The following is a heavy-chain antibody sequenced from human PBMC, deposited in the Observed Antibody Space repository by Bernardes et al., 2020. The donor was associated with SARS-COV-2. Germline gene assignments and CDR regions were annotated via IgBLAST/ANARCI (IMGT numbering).Heavy chain of an antibody. CDR1: RFTVSRTY. Sequence: GGLLRRYCAASRFTVSRTYMSWVRQDPGQGLEWIPVIYSGGSTYYADSAKGRFTISRDNSKNTLYLQMNSLRAEDTAVYYCARGELSPPLDYWGQGTLVTVSS. J-gene: IGHJ4*02. V-gene: IGHV3-66*02. CDR2: IYSGGST. D-gene: IGHD3-16*02. CDR3: ARGELSPPLDY.